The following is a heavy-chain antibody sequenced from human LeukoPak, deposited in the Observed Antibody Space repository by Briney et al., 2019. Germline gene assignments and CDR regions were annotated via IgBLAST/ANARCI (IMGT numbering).Heavy chain of an antibody. CDR2: ISYDGSNK. Sequence: PGGSLRLSCAASGFTFSSYGMHWVRQAPGKGLEWVAVISYDGSNKYYADSVKGRFTISRDNSKNTVYLQMNSLRAEDTAVYYCAKSDGSGSFGPNWFDPWGQGTLVTVSS. V-gene: IGHV3-30*19. CDR1: GFTFSSYG. D-gene: IGHD3-10*01. J-gene: IGHJ5*02. CDR3: AKSDGSGSFGPNWFDP.